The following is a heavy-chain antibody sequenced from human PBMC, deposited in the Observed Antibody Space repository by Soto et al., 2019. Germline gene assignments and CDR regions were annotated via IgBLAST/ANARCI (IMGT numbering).Heavy chain of an antibody. CDR3: ARDRIYEVVVITKNYGMDV. D-gene: IGHD3-22*01. V-gene: IGHV3-30-3*01. J-gene: IGHJ6*02. CDR2: ISYDGSNK. CDR1: GFTFRCYS. Sequence: PGGAPRLLFGAPGFTFRCYSIHWGPPAPGQGVGWVAVISYDGSNKYYADSVKGRFTISRDNSKNTLYLQMNSLRAEDTAVYYCARDRIYEVVVITKNYGMDVWGQGTTVTVSS.